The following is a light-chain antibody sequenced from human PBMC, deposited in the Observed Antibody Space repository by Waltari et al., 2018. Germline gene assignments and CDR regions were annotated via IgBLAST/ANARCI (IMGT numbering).Light chain of an antibody. CDR3: QSSDINHHGV. V-gene: IGLV6-57*03. Sequence: NFVLTQPHSVSESPGKTVTISCTRSSGSIVSNYVQWYRQRPGSAPTTLMYQDTQRLSGVPDRFSGSVDRSSNSASLTISGLQTDDAADYYCQSSDINHHGVFGGGTKLTVL. J-gene: IGLJ2*01. CDR1: SGSIVSNY. CDR2: QDT.